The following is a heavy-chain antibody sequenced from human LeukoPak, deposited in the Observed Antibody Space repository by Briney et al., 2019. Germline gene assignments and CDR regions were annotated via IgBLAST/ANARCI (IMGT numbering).Heavy chain of an antibody. CDR1: GFTFSSYW. CDR3: ARDKNTYYYGSGSYYNAD. V-gene: IGHV3-7*01. J-gene: IGHJ4*02. D-gene: IGHD3-10*01. Sequence: PGGSLRLSCAASGFTFSSYWMSWVRQAPGKGLEWVANIKQDGSEKYYVDSVKGRFTISRDNAKNSLYLQMNSLRAEDTAVYYCARDKNTYYYGSGSYYNADWGQGTLVTVSS. CDR2: IKQDGSEK.